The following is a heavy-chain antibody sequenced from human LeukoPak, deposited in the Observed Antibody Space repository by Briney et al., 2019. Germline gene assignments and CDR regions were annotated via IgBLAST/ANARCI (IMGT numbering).Heavy chain of an antibody. V-gene: IGHV3-7*01. D-gene: IGHD6-19*01. CDR1: GFTFSSYW. J-gene: IGHJ6*02. CDR2: IKQDGSEK. Sequence: GGSLRLSCAASGFTFSSYWMSWVRQAPGKGLEWVANIKQDGSEKYYVDSVKGRFTISRDNAKNSLYLQMNSLRAEDTAVYYCAREAEQRLSSYYYYGMDVWGQGTTVTVSS. CDR3: AREAEQRLSSYYYYGMDV.